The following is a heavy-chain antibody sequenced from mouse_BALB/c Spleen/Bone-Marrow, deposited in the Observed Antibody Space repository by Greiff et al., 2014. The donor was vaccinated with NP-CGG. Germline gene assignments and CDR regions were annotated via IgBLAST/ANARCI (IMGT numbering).Heavy chain of an antibody. D-gene: IGHD2-4*01. V-gene: IGHV1S41*01. CDR1: GFTLTNYW. CDR3: ARARSTVITTWYFDV. Sequence: ELVKPGASVKLSCKASGFTLTNYWINWVKQRPGQGLEWIGSFAPGSGNTYYNEMFKGKATLTVDTSSSTAYIQLSSLSSEDSAVYFCARARSTVITTWYFDVWGAGTTVTVSS. J-gene: IGHJ1*01. CDR2: FAPGSGNT.